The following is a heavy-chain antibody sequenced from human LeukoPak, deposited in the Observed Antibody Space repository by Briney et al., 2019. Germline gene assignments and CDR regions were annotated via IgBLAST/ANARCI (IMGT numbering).Heavy chain of an antibody. D-gene: IGHD3-10*01. Sequence: SETLSLTCTVSGGSISSGDYYWRWLRQPPGKGLEWIGYIYYSGSTYYNPSLKSRVTISVDTSKNQFSLKLSSVTAADTAVYYCTSGLTMVRGVPKGHYFDYWGQGTLVTVSS. J-gene: IGHJ4*02. CDR2: IYYSGST. V-gene: IGHV4-30-4*01. CDR3: TSGLTMVRGVPKGHYFDY. CDR1: GGSISSGDYY.